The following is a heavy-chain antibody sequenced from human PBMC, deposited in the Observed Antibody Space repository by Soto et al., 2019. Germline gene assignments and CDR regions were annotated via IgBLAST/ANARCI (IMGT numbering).Heavy chain of an antibody. CDR3: ASDTGKAGGAFDI. CDR1: GFTFSSYG. D-gene: IGHD2-15*01. V-gene: IGHV3-33*01. Sequence: SLRLSCAASGFTFSSYGMHWVRQAPGKGLEWVAVIWYDGSNKYYADSVKGRFTISRDNSKNTLYLQMNSLRAEDTAVYYCASDTGKAGGAFDIWGQGTMVTVSS. J-gene: IGHJ3*02. CDR2: IWYDGSNK.